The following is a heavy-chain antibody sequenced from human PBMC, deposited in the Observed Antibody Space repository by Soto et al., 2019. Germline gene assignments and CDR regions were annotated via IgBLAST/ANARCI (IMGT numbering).Heavy chain of an antibody. CDR1: GYTFTSYG. J-gene: IGHJ6*02. Sequence: QVQLVQSGAEVKKPGASVKVSCKASGYTFTSYGISWVRQAPGEGLQWMGWISAHNGNTNYAQKLQGRVTMTTDTTTNTAYMELQSLRSDDTAVYYCAMVVSIPYYYYAMDVWGQGTTLIVSS. CDR2: ISAHNGNT. D-gene: IGHD2-21*01. V-gene: IGHV1-18*01. CDR3: AMVVSIPYYYYAMDV.